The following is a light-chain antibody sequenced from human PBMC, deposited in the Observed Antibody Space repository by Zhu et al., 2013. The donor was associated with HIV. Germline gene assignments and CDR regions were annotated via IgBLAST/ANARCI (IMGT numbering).Light chain of an antibody. Sequence: ELVLTQSPVTLSVSPGERATLSCRASQSVSSNLAWYQQKPGQAPKLLIYGASTRATGIPARFSGSGSGTEFTLTITSLQSEDFAVYYCQQYNDWPPWTFGQGTKVEFK. V-gene: IGKV3-15*01. CDR1: QSVSSN. J-gene: IGKJ1*01. CDR2: GAS. CDR3: QQYNDWPPWT.